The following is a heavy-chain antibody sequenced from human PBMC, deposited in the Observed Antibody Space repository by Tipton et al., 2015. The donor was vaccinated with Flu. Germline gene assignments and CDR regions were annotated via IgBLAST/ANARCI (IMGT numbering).Heavy chain of an antibody. J-gene: IGHJ6*02. CDR3: ARDVEMATRSGGMDV. CDR2: IYYSGST. V-gene: IGHV4-59*01. CDR1: GGSISSYY. Sequence: LRLSCTVSGGSISSYYWSWIRQPPGKGLEWIGYIYYSGSTNYNPSLKSRVTISVDTSKNQFSLKLSSVTAADTAVYYCARDVEMATRSGGMDVWGQGTTVPVSS. D-gene: IGHD5-24*01.